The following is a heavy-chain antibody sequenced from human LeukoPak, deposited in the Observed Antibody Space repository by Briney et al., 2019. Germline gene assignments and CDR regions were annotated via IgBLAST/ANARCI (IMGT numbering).Heavy chain of an antibody. CDR2: IYSCGST. CDR3: AKDQDYGSGSYKFDY. D-gene: IGHD3-10*01. J-gene: IGHJ4*02. Sequence: GGSLRLSCAASGFTVSSNYMSWVRQAPGKGLEWVSVIYSCGSTYYADSVKGRFTISRDNSKNTLYLQMNSLRAEDTAVYYCAKDQDYGSGSYKFDYWGQGTLVTVSS. V-gene: IGHV3-66*01. CDR1: GFTVSSNY.